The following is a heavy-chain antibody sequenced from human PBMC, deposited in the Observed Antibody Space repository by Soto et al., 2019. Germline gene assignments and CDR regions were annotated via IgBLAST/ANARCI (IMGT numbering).Heavy chain of an antibody. V-gene: IGHV3-74*01. D-gene: IGHD2-15*01. Sequence: LRLSCAASGLTFNRYWTHWVRHAPGKGLVWVSHINTDGSNTNYADSVKGRFTISRDNAKSTLFLQMNSLRDEDTAVYYCAREFCSGGNCYTYYFDPWGQGIPVTVSS. CDR2: INTDGSNT. CDR3: AREFCSGGNCYTYYFDP. J-gene: IGHJ5*02. CDR1: GLTFNRYW.